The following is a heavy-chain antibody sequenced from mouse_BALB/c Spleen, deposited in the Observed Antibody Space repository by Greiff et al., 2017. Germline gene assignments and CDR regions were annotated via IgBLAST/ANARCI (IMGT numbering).Heavy chain of an antibody. CDR1: GFNIKDTY. Sequence: EVQLQQSGAELVKPGASVKLSCTASGFNIKDTYMHWVKQRPEQGLEWIGRIDPANGNTKYDPKFQGKATITADTSSNTAYLQLSSLTSEDTAVYYCARSLTTVSYYAMDYWGQGTSVTVSS. CDR3: ARSLTTVSYYAMDY. D-gene: IGHD1-1*01. J-gene: IGHJ4*01. V-gene: IGHV14-3*02. CDR2: IDPANGNT.